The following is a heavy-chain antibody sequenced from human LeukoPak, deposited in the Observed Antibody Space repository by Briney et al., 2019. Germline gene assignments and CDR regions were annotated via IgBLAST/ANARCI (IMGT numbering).Heavy chain of an antibody. V-gene: IGHV3-23*01. J-gene: IGHJ6*04. Sequence: PGGSLRLSCAASGFSFSTTWMHWVRQVPGKGLEWVSAISGSGDSTYYADSVKGLFTISRDNSKNTLYLQMNSLRAEDTAVYYCAELGMIGGVWGKGTTVTISS. D-gene: IGHD3-10*02. CDR3: AELGMIGGV. CDR2: ISGSGDST. CDR1: GFSFSTTW.